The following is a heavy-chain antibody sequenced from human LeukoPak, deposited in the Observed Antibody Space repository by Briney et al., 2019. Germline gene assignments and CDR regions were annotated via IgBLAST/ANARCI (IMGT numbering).Heavy chain of an antibody. Sequence: ASVKVSCKASGYTFTDYYLLWVRQAPGQGLEWMGWINSNTGTTNYAQNFQGRVTMTRDTSISTAFMELSTLRSDDTAVYYCARDTHQWLLRLDYWGQGTLVTVSS. V-gene: IGHV1-2*02. CDR1: GYTFTDYY. D-gene: IGHD6-19*01. J-gene: IGHJ4*02. CDR3: ARDTHQWLLRLDY. CDR2: INSNTGTT.